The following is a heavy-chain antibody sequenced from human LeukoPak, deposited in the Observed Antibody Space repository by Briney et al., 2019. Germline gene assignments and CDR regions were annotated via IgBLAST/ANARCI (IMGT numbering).Heavy chain of an antibody. CDR2: IYTSGST. Sequence: SQTLSLTCIVSGGSISSGSYYWSWIRQPAGKGLEWIGRIYTSGSTNYNPSLKSRVTISVDTSKNQFSLKLSSVTAADTAVYYCARDRYGDYVFDYWGQGTLVTVSS. CDR3: ARDRYGDYVFDY. J-gene: IGHJ4*02. CDR1: GGSISSGSYY. V-gene: IGHV4-61*02. D-gene: IGHD4-17*01.